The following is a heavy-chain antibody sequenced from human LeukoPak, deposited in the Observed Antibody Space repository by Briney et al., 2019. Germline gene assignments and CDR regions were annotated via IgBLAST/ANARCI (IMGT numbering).Heavy chain of an antibody. CDR2: ISGSGGST. D-gene: IGHD6-19*01. V-gene: IGHV3-23*01. J-gene: IGHJ4*02. CDR1: GFTFSSYG. Sequence: PGGTLRLSCAASGFTFSSYGMSWVRQAPGKGLEWVSAISGSGGSTYYADSVKGRFTISRDNSKNTLYLQMNSLRAEDTAVYYCAKDSGSSGWPYYFDYWGQGVLVTVSS. CDR3: AKDSGSSGWPYYFDY.